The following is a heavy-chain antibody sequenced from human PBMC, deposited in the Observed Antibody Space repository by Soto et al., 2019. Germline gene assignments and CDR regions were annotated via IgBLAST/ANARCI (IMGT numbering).Heavy chain of an antibody. D-gene: IGHD2-2*02. CDR1: GGSISSGGYY. J-gene: IGHJ5*02. V-gene: IGHV4-31*03. Sequence: SETLSLTCTVSGGSISSGGYYWSWIRQHPGKGLEWIGYIYYSGSTYYNPSLKSRVTISVDTSKNQFSLKLSSVTAADTAVYYCARDVSPDCSSTSCYSPTLGFDPWGQGTLVTVSS. CDR2: IYYSGST. CDR3: ARDVSPDCSSTSCYSPTLGFDP.